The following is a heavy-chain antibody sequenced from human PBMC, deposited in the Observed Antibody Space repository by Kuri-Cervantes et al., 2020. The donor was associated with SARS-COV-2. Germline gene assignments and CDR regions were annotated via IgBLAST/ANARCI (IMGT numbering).Heavy chain of an antibody. V-gene: IGHV3-53*01. CDR2: IYSGGST. Sequence: GGSLRLSCAASGFTFSSNTMDWVRQAPGKGLEWVSVIYSGGSTYYADSVKGRFTISRDNSTNTLYLQMNSLRVEDTAVYYCARDLFGDIVGATRARDYWGQGTLVTVSS. CDR3: ARDLFGDIVGATRARDY. CDR1: GFTFSSNT. D-gene: IGHD1-26*01. J-gene: IGHJ4*02.